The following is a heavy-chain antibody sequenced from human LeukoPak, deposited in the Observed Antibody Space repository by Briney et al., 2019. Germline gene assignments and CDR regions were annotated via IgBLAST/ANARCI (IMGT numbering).Heavy chain of an antibody. V-gene: IGHV3-9*03. CDR2: ISWNSGSI. J-gene: IGHJ4*02. CDR1: GFTLDDYA. D-gene: IGHD6-13*01. CDR3: AKQGGQQLVLDY. Sequence: PGRSLRLSCAASGFTLDDYAMHWVRQAPGKGLEWVSGISWNSGSIGYADSVKGRFTISRDNAKNSLYLQMNSLRAEDMALYYCAKQGGQQLVLDYWGQGTLVTVSS.